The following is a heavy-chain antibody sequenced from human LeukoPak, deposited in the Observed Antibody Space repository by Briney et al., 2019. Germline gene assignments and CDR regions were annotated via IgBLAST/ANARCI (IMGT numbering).Heavy chain of an antibody. CDR3: ARTMTGDSGNYHFDY. CDR2: ITPNSGGT. Sequence: ASVKVSCKASGYTFTAYFIHWVRQAPGQGLEWMAWITPNSGGTNYAQKFQGRITMTRDTSISTAYMELSRLRSDDTAVYYCARTMTGDSGNYHFDYWGQGTLVTVSS. CDR1: GYTFTAYF. J-gene: IGHJ4*02. D-gene: IGHD1-26*01. V-gene: IGHV1-2*02.